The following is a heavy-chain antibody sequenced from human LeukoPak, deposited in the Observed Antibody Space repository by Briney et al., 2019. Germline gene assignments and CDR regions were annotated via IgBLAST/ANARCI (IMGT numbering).Heavy chain of an antibody. V-gene: IGHV3-23*01. Sequence: WGSLRLSCAASGFTFSSYGMSWVRQAPGKGLECVSAITATSSSTHDADSVQGRFAISRDNSKNTLYLQMNSLRPEDTAIYYCAKLFESGTYNNFFHYWGQGTLVTVSS. D-gene: IGHD3-10*01. CDR2: ITATSSST. J-gene: IGHJ4*02. CDR3: AKLFESGTYNNFFHY. CDR1: GFTFSSYG.